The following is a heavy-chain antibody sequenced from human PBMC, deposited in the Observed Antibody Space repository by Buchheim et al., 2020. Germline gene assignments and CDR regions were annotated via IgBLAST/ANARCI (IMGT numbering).Heavy chain of an antibody. CDR1: GFTFSSYS. CDR3: AKGGEPIRFLEWLLDY. Sequence: EVQLVESGGGLVQPGGSLRLSCAASGFTFSSYSMNWVRQAPGKGLEWVSYISSSSSTIYYTDSVKDRFTISRDNAKNSLYLQMNSLRDEDTAVYYCAKGGEPIRFLEWLLDYWGQGTL. D-gene: IGHD3-3*01. V-gene: IGHV3-48*02. J-gene: IGHJ4*02. CDR2: ISSSSSTI.